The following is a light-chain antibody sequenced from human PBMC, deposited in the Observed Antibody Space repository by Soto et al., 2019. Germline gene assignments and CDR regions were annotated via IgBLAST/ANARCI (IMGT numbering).Light chain of an antibody. CDR2: GNS. Sequence: QSVLTQPPSVSGAPGQRVTISCTGSSSNIGAGYDVHWYQQLPGTAPKLLIYGNSNRPSEVPDRFSGSKSGTSASLAITGLQAEDEADYYCQSYDSSLSGTAVFGGGTQLTVL. V-gene: IGLV1-40*01. CDR3: QSYDSSLSGTAV. J-gene: IGLJ7*01. CDR1: SSNIGAGYD.